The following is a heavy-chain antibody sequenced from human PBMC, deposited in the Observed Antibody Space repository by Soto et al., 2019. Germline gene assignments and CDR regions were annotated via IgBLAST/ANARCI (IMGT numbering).Heavy chain of an antibody. V-gene: IGHV5-51*01. D-gene: IGHD2-15*01. Sequence: PGESLKISCKGSGCSFSSYWIGWGRQMPWKGLEWMGIIYPGDSDTRYSPSFQGQVTISADKSISTAYLQWSSLKASDTAMYYCARHQEVLVVAVTSYHYYTDVCCKAPTVTVFS. J-gene: IGHJ6*03. CDR1: GCSFSSYW. CDR2: IYPGDSDT. CDR3: ARHQEVLVVAVTSYHYYTDV.